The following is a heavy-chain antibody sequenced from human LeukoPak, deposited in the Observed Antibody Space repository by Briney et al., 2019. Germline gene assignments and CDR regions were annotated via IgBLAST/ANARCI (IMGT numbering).Heavy chain of an antibody. CDR3: ARGSSGTLDY. D-gene: IGHD3-10*01. CDR1: GFTFSDYE. Sequence: GGSLRLSCTASGFTFSDYEMNWVRRAPGKGLEWVAYISISGSSIYYADSVKGRFTISRDNAKSSLYLQMTSLRAEDTAVYYCARGSSGTLDYWGQGTLVTVSS. CDR2: ISISGSSI. V-gene: IGHV3-48*03. J-gene: IGHJ4*02.